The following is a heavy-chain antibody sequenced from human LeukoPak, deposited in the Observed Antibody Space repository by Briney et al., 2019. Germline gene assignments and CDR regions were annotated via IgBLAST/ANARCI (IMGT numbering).Heavy chain of an antibody. V-gene: IGHV3-23*01. CDR2: IIGSGDGT. Sequence: GGSLRLSCAASGFTFSTYAMTWVRQAPGKGLEWVSSIIGSGDGTSAADSVTGRFSISRDNSKSTLYLQMNSLRVEDTAVYYCAKAGLVRGGALDSWGQGTLVTVSS. D-gene: IGHD4/OR15-4a*01. CDR3: AKAGLVRGGALDS. CDR1: GFTFSTYA. J-gene: IGHJ4*02.